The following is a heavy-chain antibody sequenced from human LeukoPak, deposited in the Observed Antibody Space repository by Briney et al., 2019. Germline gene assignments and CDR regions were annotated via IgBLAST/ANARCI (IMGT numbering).Heavy chain of an antibody. J-gene: IGHJ6*03. D-gene: IGHD6-19*01. CDR3: AGGRYSSSLYYYYMDV. CDR2: INSDGSST. Sequence: RGSLRLSCAASGFTFSSYWMHWVRQAPGKGLVWVSRINSDGSSTSYADSVRGRFTISRDNAKDTLYLQMNSLRAEDTAVYYCAGGRYSSSLYYYYMDVWGKGTTVTVSS. V-gene: IGHV3-74*01. CDR1: GFTFSSYW.